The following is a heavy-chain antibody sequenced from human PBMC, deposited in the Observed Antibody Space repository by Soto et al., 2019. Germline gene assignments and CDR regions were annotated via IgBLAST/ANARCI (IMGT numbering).Heavy chain of an antibody. CDR2: ISYDGSNK. V-gene: IGHV3-30-3*01. J-gene: IGHJ4*02. CDR1: GFTFSSYA. Sequence: GGSLRLSCAASGFTFSSYAMHWVRQAPGKGLEWVAVISYDGSNKYYADSVKGRFTISRDNSKNTLYLQMNSLRAEDTAVYYCARDPGSHPPVSYYFDYWGQGTLVTVSS. CDR3: ARDPGSHPPVSYYFDY.